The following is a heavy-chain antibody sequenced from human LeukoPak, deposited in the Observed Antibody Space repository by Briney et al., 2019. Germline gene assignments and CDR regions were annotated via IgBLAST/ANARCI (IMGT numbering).Heavy chain of an antibody. CDR2: IYSGGST. V-gene: IGHV3-66*01. CDR3: AREDMVRGAGSFDY. J-gene: IGHJ4*02. Sequence: GGSLRLSCAASGFTVSSNYMSWVRQAPGKGLEWVSVIYSGGSTYYADSVKGRFTISRDNAKNSLYLQMNSLRAEDTAVYYCAREDMVRGAGSFDYWGQGTLVTVSS. D-gene: IGHD3-10*01. CDR1: GFTVSSNY.